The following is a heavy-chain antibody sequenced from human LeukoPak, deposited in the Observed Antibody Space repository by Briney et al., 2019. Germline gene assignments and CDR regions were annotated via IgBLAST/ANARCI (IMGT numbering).Heavy chain of an antibody. CDR2: IIPIFGTA. D-gene: IGHD1-26*01. V-gene: IGHV1-69*05. CDR1: GGTFSSYA. CDR3: ARSTPQLIVGATRNAFDI. J-gene: IGHJ3*02. Sequence: ASVKVSCKASGGTFSSYAISWVRQAPGQGLEWMGGIIPIFGTANYAQKFQGRVTITTDESTSTAYMELSSLRSEDTAVYYCARSTPQLIVGATRNAFDIWGQGTMVTVSS.